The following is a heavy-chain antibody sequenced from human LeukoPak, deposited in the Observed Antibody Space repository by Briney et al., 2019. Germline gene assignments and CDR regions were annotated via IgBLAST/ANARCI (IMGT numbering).Heavy chain of an antibody. D-gene: IGHD3-22*01. V-gene: IGHV3-23*01. CDR1: GFTFSTYA. J-gene: IGHJ4*02. CDR2: TSGRGDII. CDR3: AKWARLDSSGYTS. Sequence: GGSLRLSCAASGFTFSTYAMSWVRQGPGKGLEWVSTTSGRGDIIYYADSVKGRFTISRDNSKNTLYLQMNSLRAEDTAVYYCAKWARLDSSGYTSWGQGTLVTVSS.